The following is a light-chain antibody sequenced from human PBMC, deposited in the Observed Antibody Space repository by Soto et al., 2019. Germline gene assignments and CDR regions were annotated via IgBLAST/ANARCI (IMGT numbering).Light chain of an antibody. V-gene: IGKV1-5*03. Sequence: DIQMTQSPSTLSASVGERVTITCRASQSISAWLAWYQQKPGKAPILLIYKASNVESGVPSRFSGSGSGTEFTLTISSLQPDDFATYYCQQYHSYPLTFGQGTRLEIK. CDR2: KAS. J-gene: IGKJ5*01. CDR1: QSISAW. CDR3: QQYHSYPLT.